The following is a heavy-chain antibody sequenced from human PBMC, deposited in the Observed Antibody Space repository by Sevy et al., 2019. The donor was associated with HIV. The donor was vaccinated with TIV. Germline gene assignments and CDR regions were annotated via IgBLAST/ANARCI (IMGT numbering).Heavy chain of an antibody. D-gene: IGHD1-26*01. Sequence: ASVKVSCKASGGTFSSYAISWVRQAPGQGLEWMGGIIPIFGTANYAQKFQGRVTITAEESTSTAYMELSSLRSEDTAVYYCARGKVGATLYYFDYWGQGTLVTVSS. CDR1: GGTFSSYA. CDR3: ARGKVGATLYYFDY. V-gene: IGHV1-69*13. CDR2: IIPIFGTA. J-gene: IGHJ4*02.